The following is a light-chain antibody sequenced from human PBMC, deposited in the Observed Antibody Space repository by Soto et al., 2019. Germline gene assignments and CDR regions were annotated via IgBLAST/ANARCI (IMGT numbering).Light chain of an antibody. Sequence: QSVLTQPPSASGTPGQRGTISCSGSSSNIGSKTVNWYQQLPGTAPKLLIYNNNQRPSGVPDRFSGSKSGTSASLAISGLQSEDEADYYCAAWDDSLNGRVFGGGTKLTVL. V-gene: IGLV1-44*01. CDR2: NNN. CDR3: AAWDDSLNGRV. CDR1: SSNIGSKT. J-gene: IGLJ2*01.